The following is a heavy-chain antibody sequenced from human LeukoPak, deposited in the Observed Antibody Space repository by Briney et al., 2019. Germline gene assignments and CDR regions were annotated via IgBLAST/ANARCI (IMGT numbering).Heavy chain of an antibody. V-gene: IGHV3-30*18. CDR3: ANEYSSSSGHG. CDR1: GFTFSSYG. CDR2: VSYDGSNK. Sequence: GRSLRLSCAASGFTFSSYGMHWVRQAPGKGLEWVAVVSYDGSNKYYADSVKGRFTISRDNSKNTLYLQMNSLRAEDTAVYYCANEYSSSSGHGWGQGTLVTVSS. J-gene: IGHJ4*02. D-gene: IGHD6-6*01.